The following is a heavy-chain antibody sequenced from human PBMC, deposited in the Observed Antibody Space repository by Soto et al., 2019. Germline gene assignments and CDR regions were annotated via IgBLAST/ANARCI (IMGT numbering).Heavy chain of an antibody. CDR1: GFSFSNYP. Sequence: PGGSLRLSCATSGFSFSNYPMTWVRQAPGKGLEWVSTISARGDKTYYAGSVKGRFTVSRDNSKNTLYLQMNSLRAEDTAVYYCATRYYYDGSGPYGMDVWGQGTTVTVYS. J-gene: IGHJ6*02. CDR3: ATRYYYDGSGPYGMDV. D-gene: IGHD3-22*01. V-gene: IGHV3-23*01. CDR2: ISARGDKT.